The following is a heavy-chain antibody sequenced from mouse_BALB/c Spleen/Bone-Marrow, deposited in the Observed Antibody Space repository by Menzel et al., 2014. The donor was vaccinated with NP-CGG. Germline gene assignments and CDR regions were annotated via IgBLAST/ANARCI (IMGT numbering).Heavy chain of an antibody. Sequence: QVQLQQSGAELVMPGASVKMFCKASGYTFTDYWMHWVKQRPGQGLEWIGAIDTSDSYTSYNQKFKGRATLTVDESSSTAYMQLSSLTSEDSAVYYCARTGYDYYFDYWGQGTTLTVSS. V-gene: IGHV1-69*01. J-gene: IGHJ2*01. CDR2: IDTSDSYT. CDR1: GYTFTDYW. CDR3: ARTGYDYYFDY. D-gene: IGHD2-4*01.